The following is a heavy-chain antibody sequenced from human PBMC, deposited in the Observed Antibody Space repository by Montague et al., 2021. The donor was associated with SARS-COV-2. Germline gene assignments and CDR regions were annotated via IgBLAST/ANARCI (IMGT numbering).Heavy chain of an antibody. CDR2: ISSGGSTT. CDR3: AKTFGSSAYMSERGVDS. D-gene: IGHD3-22*01. CDR1: GFTFSTFA. Sequence: SLRLSCAASGFTFSTFAMSWVRQAPGRGLEWVSSISSGGSTTYYADSVKGRFSVSRDNVENTVYLHLNSLKDEDTATYYCAKTFGSSAYMSERGVDSWGQGTLVTVSS. V-gene: IGHV3-23*01. J-gene: IGHJ4*02.